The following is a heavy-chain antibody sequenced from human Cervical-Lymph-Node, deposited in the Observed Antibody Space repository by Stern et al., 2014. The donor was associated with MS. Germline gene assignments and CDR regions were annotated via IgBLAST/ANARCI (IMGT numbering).Heavy chain of an antibody. CDR3: ARDSSSWYAIDY. CDR2: ISSSSSYI. CDR1: GFTFSSYS. D-gene: IGHD6-13*01. V-gene: IGHV3-21*01. J-gene: IGHJ4*02. Sequence: EVQLVESGGGLVKPGGSPRLSCAASGFTFSSYSMNWVRQAPGKGLEWVSSISSSSSYIYYADSVKGRFTISRDNAKNSLYLQMNSLRAEDTAVYYCARDSSSWYAIDYWGQGTLVTVSS.